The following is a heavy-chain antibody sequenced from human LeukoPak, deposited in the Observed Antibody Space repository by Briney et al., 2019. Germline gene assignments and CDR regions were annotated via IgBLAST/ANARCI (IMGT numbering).Heavy chain of an antibody. Sequence: PGGSLRLSCAVSGFTFSSYWMSWVRQAPGKGLEWVANIKQDGSEKYYVDSVRGRFTISRDNAKNSLYLQMNSLRAEDTAVYYCARALERLLWFGELYPYGMDVWGQGTTVTVSS. J-gene: IGHJ6*02. CDR1: GFTFSSYW. V-gene: IGHV3-7*01. D-gene: IGHD3-10*01. CDR3: ARALERLLWFGELYPYGMDV. CDR2: IKQDGSEK.